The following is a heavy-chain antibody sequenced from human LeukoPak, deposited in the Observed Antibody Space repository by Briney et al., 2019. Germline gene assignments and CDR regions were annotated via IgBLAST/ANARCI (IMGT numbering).Heavy chain of an antibody. Sequence: GESLKISCKASGYGFTSYWIGWVRQMPGKGLEWMGNIYPGDSDTRYSPSFQGQVTISADKSINTAYLQWSSLKASDTAIYYCARRYTESRGNWFDPWGQGTLVTVSS. CDR3: ARRYTESRGNWFDP. CDR1: GYGFTSYW. J-gene: IGHJ5*02. CDR2: IYPGDSDT. D-gene: IGHD2-2*02. V-gene: IGHV5-51*01.